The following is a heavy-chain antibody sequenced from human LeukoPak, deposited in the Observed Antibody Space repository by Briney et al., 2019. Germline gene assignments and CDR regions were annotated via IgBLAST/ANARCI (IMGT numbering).Heavy chain of an antibody. V-gene: IGHV4-34*01. CDR3: ARGEVVVTAIRHYFDY. CDR2: INHSGST. CDR1: GGSFSGYY. Sequence: SETLSLTCAVYGGSFSGYYWSWIRQPPGKGLEWIGEINHSGSTNYNPSLKSRVTISVDTSKNQFSLKLSSVTAADTAVYYCARGEVVVTAIRHYFDYWGQGTLVTASS. J-gene: IGHJ4*02. D-gene: IGHD2-21*02.